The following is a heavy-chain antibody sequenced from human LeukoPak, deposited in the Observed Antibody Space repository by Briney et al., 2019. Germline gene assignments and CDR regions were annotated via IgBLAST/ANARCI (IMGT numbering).Heavy chain of an antibody. CDR1: GFTVSSNY. J-gene: IGHJ6*02. D-gene: IGHD6-13*01. CDR2: IYSGGST. V-gene: IGHV3-53*01. CDR3: AREGIYSSSYRVKYYYYGMDV. Sequence: GGSLRLSCAASGFTVSSNYMSWVRQAPGKGLEWVSVIYSGGSTYYADSVKGRFTISRDNSKNTLYLQMNSLRAEDTAVYYCAREGIYSSSYRVKYYYYGMDVWGQGTTVTVSS.